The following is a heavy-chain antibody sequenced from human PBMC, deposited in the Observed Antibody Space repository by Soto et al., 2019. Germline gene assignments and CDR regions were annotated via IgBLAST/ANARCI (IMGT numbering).Heavy chain of an antibody. Sequence: GGSLRLSCAASGFTFSSYWMSWVRQAPGKGLEWVANIKQDGSEKYYVETVKGRFTISRDNAKNSLYLQMNSLRAEDTAVYYCARESQSYGSGSYRWGQGTLVTVSS. CDR1: GFTFSSYW. CDR3: ARESQSYGSGSYR. J-gene: IGHJ4*02. V-gene: IGHV3-7*01. CDR2: IKQDGSEK. D-gene: IGHD3-10*01.